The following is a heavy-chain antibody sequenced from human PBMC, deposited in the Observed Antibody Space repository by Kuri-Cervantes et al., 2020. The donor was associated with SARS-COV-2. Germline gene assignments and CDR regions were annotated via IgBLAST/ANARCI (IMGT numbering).Heavy chain of an antibody. D-gene: IGHD6-13*01. V-gene: IGHV3-21*01. CDR3: ARGGYSSSWYSDY. CDR2: ISSSSSYI. CDR1: GFTFSSYS. Sequence: GESLKISCAASGFTFSSYSMNWARQAPGKGLEWVSSISSSSSYIYYADSVKGRFTISRDNAKNSLYLQMNRLRAEDTAVYYCARGGYSSSWYSDYWGQGTLVTVSS. J-gene: IGHJ4*02.